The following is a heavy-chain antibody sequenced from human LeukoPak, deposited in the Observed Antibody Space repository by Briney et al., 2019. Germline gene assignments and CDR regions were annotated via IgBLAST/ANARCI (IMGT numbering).Heavy chain of an antibody. D-gene: IGHD6-13*01. CDR3: ARNAAAAGTGYYYYGMDV. CDR2: INPNSGGT. V-gene: IGHV1-2*02. Sequence: GASVKVSCKASGYTFTCYYMHWVRQAPGQGREWMGWINPNSGGTNYAQKFQGRVTMTRDTSISTAYMELSRLRSDDTAVYYCARNAAAAGTGYYYYGMDVWGQGTTVTVSS. CDR1: GYTFTCYY. J-gene: IGHJ6*02.